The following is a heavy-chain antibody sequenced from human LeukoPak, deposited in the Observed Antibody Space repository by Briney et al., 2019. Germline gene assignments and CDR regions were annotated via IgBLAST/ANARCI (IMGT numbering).Heavy chain of an antibody. CDR2: INQDGGEK. J-gene: IGHJ4*02. Sequence: GGSLRLSCAASGFSFSSNWMSWGRQAPGKGLEWVANINQDGGEKNYVDSVKGRFTISRDNAKNTLYLQMDSLRVEDTAVYYCARGGNACFDYWGQGVLVTVSS. V-gene: IGHV3-7*01. CDR1: GFSFSSNW. CDR3: ARGGNACFDY.